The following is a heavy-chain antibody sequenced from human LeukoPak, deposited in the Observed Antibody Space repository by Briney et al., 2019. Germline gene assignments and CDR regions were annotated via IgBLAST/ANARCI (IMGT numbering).Heavy chain of an antibody. Sequence: PGGSLRLSCAASGFTFSSYSMNWVRQAPGKGLEWVSSISSSSSYIYYADSVKGRFTISRDNAKNSLYLQMNSLRAEDTAVYYCARDFDDYYDSSYFDYWGQGTLVTVSS. J-gene: IGHJ4*02. CDR1: GFTFSSYS. D-gene: IGHD3-22*01. CDR2: ISSSSSYI. CDR3: ARDFDDYYDSSYFDY. V-gene: IGHV3-21*04.